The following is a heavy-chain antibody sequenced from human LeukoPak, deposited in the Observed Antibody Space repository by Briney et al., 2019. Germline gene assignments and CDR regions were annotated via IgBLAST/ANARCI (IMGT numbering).Heavy chain of an antibody. D-gene: IGHD3-10*01. J-gene: IGHJ6*03. CDR1: GGSISSYY. CDR2: IYYSGST. CDR3: ARRTMVRGVIIYYYMDV. V-gene: IGHV4-59*01. Sequence: SETLPLTCTVSGGSISSYYWSWIRQPPGKGLEWIGYIYYSGSTNYNPSLKSRVTISVDTSKNQFSLKLSSVTAADTAVYYCARRTMVRGVIIYYYMDVWGKGTTVTVSS.